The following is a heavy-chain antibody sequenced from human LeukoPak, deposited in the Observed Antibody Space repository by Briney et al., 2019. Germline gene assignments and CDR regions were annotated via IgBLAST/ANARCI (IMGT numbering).Heavy chain of an antibody. Sequence: PSETLSLTCTVSGGSISSSSYYWGWIRQPPGKGLEWIGEINHSGSTNYNPSLKSRVTISVDTSKNQFSLKLSSVTAADTAVYYCARRYYGSGSYPFDYWGQGTLVTVSS. D-gene: IGHD3-10*01. CDR2: INHSGST. CDR3: ARRYYGSGSYPFDY. V-gene: IGHV4-39*07. J-gene: IGHJ4*02. CDR1: GGSISSSSYY.